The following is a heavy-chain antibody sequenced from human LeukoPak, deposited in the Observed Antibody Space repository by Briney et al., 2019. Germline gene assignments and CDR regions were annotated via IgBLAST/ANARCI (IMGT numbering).Heavy chain of an antibody. J-gene: IGHJ4*02. CDR2: IKPDGSET. Sequence: PGGSLRLSCAASGFNFNNYWMTWVRQAPGKGLEWVANIKPDGSETYYVGSVKGRFTIFRDNAKNSLYLQMYLLGADDTAVYYCARGESAAGDASEFAYWGQGILVTVSS. CDR3: ARGESAAGDASEFAY. D-gene: IGHD6-13*01. V-gene: IGHV3-7*01. CDR1: GFNFNNYW.